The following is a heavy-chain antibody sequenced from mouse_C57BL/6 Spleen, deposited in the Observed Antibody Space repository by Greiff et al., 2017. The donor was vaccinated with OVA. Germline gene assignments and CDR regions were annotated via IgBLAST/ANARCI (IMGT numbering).Heavy chain of an antibody. Sequence: QVQLQQPGTELVKPGASVKLSCKASGYTFTSYWMHWVKQRPGQGLEWIGNINPSNGGTNYNEKFKSKATLTVDKSSSTAYMQLSSLTSEDSAVYYCAREGGGYSYWYFDVWGTGTTVTVSS. J-gene: IGHJ1*03. CDR3: AREGGGYSYWYFDV. CDR2: INPSNGGT. D-gene: IGHD2-3*01. V-gene: IGHV1-53*01. CDR1: GYTFTSYW.